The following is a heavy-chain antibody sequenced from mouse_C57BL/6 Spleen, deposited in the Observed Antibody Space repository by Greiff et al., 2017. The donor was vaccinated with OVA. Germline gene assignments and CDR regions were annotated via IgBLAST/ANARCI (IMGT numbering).Heavy chain of an antibody. J-gene: IGHJ4*01. V-gene: IGHV1-66*01. CDR2: IYPGSGNT. CDR1: GYSFTSYY. D-gene: IGHD1-1*01. Sequence: VQVVESGPELVKPGASVKISCKASGYSFTSYYIHWVKQRPGQGLEWIGWIYPGSGNTKYNEKFKGKATLTADTSSSTAYMQLSSLTSEDSAVYYCAAVVATDAMDYWGQGTSVTVSS. CDR3: AAVVATDAMDY.